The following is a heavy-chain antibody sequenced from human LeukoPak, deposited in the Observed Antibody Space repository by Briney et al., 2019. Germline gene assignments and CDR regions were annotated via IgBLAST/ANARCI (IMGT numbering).Heavy chain of an antibody. CDR1: GYTFTSYG. D-gene: IGHD3-22*01. J-gene: IGHJ5*02. CDR2: ISAYNGNT. CDR3: ARALFDYDSSGYWP. V-gene: IGHV1-18*01. Sequence: ASVKVSCKASGYTFTSYGISWVRQAPGQGLEWMGWISAYNGNTNYAQKLQGRVTMTTDTSTSTAYMELRSLRSDDTAAYYCARALFDYDSSGYWPWGQGTLVTVSS.